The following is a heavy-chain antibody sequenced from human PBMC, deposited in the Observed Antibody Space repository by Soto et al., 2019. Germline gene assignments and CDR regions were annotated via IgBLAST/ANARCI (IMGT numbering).Heavy chain of an antibody. V-gene: IGHV3-7*01. D-gene: IGHD3-10*01. Sequence: EVQLVESGGDLVQPGGSLRLTCVASGFTFSSYWMTWVRQAPGKGLEWVADIRKDGGDKYYVDSVKGRFTISRDNAKNSVYLQMNSLRDEDTAVYYCGRLFLNYFASESHRGKGWVDYCGQGTLVTVSS. CDR3: GRLFLNYFASESHRGKGWVDY. CDR1: GFTFSSYW. J-gene: IGHJ4*02. CDR2: IRKDGGDK.